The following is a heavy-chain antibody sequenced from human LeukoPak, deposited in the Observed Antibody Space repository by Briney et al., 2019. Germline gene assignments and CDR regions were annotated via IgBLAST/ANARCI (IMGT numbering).Heavy chain of an antibody. D-gene: IGHD6-19*01. V-gene: IGHV4-59*08. CDR1: GGSFSGYY. CDR3: ARRGGGGWLVFDY. Sequence: SETLSLTCAVYGGSFSGYYWSWIRQPPGKGLEWIGYIYYSGSTYYNPSLKSRVTISVDTSKNQFSLKLSSVTAADTAVYYCARRGGGGWLVFDYWGQGTLVTVSS. J-gene: IGHJ4*02. CDR2: IYYSGST.